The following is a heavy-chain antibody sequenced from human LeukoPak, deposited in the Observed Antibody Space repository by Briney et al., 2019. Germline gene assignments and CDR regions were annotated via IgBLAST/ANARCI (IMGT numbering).Heavy chain of an antibody. J-gene: IGHJ4*02. V-gene: IGHV3-15*01. CDR2: IKSKTDGGTT. CDR1: GFTFSNAW. Sequence: GGSLRLSCAASGFTFSNAWMSWVRQAPGKGLEWVGRIKSKTDGGTTDYAAPVKGRFTISRDDSKNTLYLQMNSLKTEDTAVYYCARGRASSSWPNFDYWGQGTLVTVSS. CDR3: ARGRASSSWPNFDY. D-gene: IGHD6-13*01.